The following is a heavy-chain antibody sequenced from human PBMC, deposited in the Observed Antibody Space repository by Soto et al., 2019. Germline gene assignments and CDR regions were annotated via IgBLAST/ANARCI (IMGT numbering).Heavy chain of an antibody. Sequence: GSLRLSCAASGFTFSSYEMNWVRQAPGKGLEWVSYISSSGSTIYYADSVKGRFTISRDNAKNSLYLQMNSLRAEDTAVYYCASFHFDWSPFDYWGQGTLVTVSS. CDR2: ISSSGSTI. D-gene: IGHD3-9*01. J-gene: IGHJ4*02. CDR1: GFTFSSYE. V-gene: IGHV3-48*03. CDR3: ASFHFDWSPFDY.